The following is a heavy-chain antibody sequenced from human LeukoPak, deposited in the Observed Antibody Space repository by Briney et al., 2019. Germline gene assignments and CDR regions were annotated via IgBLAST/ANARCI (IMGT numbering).Heavy chain of an antibody. J-gene: IGHJ4*02. V-gene: IGHV3-23*01. CDR2: ISGSGGST. Sequence: PGGSLRLSCAAAGFTFSSYAMSWVRQAPGKGLEWVSAISGSGGSTYYADSVKGRFTISRDNSKNTLYLQMNSLRAEDTAVYYCAKWRGPAAYSFYFDYWGQGTLVTVSS. D-gene: IGHD2-2*01. CDR1: GFTFSSYA. CDR3: AKWRGPAAYSFYFDY.